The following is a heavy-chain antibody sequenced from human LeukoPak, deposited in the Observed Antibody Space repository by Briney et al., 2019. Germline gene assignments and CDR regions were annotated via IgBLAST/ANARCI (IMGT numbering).Heavy chain of an antibody. CDR3: ASSKVATIPRRKFDY. V-gene: IGHV4-34*01. Sequence: SETLSLTCAVYGGSFSGYYWSWIRQPPGKGLEWLGEINHSGSTNYNPSLKSRVTISVDTSKNQFSLKLSSVTAADTAVYYCASSKVATIPRRKFDYWGQGTLVTVSS. D-gene: IGHD5-12*01. J-gene: IGHJ4*02. CDR1: GGSFSGYY. CDR2: INHSGST.